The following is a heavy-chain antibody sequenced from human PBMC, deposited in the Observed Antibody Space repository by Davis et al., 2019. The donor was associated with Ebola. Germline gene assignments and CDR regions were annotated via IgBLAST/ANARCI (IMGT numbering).Heavy chain of an antibody. CDR1: GFTFSSYA. Sequence: PGGSLTLSCAASGFTFSSYAMHWVRQAPGKGLEWVAVISYDGSNKYYADSVKGRFTISRDNSENTLYLQMNSLRADDTAVYYCAAALAVTGHLYFDYWGQGTLVTVSS. J-gene: IGHJ4*02. CDR2: ISYDGSNK. CDR3: AAALAVTGHLYFDY. D-gene: IGHD6-19*01. V-gene: IGHV3-30*14.